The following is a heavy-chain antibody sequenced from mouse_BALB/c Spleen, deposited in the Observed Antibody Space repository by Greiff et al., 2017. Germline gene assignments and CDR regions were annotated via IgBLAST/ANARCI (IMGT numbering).Heavy chain of an antibody. D-gene: IGHD1-2*01. V-gene: IGHV1-5*01. CDR2: IYPGNSDT. J-gene: IGHJ4*01. CDR1: GYSFTSYW. CDR3: TRGDYGLPYAMDY. Sequence: EVQLQQSGTVLARPGASVKMSCKASGYSFTSYWMHWVKQRPGQGLEWIGAIYPGNSDTSYNQKFKGKAKLTAVTSASTAYMELSSLTNEDSAVYYCTRGDYGLPYAMDYWGQGTSVTVSS.